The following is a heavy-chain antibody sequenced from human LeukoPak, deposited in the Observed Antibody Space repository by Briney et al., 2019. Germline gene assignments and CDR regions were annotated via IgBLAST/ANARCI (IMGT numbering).Heavy chain of an antibody. CDR1: GFTFSKYG. J-gene: IGHJ4*02. V-gene: IGHV3-33*06. CDR3: AKDYYDFWSGYYATFFDY. CDR2: IWSDGINK. Sequence: GGSLRLSCTTSGFTFSKYGMHWVRQAPGKGLEWVAVIWSDGINKYYADSVKGRFTISRDNSKNTVYLQMNSLRAEDTAVYYCAKDYYDFWSGYYATFFDYWGQGTLVTVSS. D-gene: IGHD3-3*01.